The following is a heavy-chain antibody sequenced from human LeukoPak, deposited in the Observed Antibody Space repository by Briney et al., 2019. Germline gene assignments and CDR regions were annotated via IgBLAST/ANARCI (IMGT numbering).Heavy chain of an antibody. V-gene: IGHV1-18*04. Sequence: ASVKVSCKASGYTFVTYSISWVRQVPGQGLEWMGWISAYNGNTNYAENLQGRVTLTTDTSTSTAYMELRSLRSDDTAVYYCARDRAYHYDFWSGYSRHFDYWGQGTLVTVSS. D-gene: IGHD3-3*01. J-gene: IGHJ4*02. CDR2: ISAYNGNT. CDR1: GYTFVTYS. CDR3: ARDRAYHYDFWSGYSRHFDY.